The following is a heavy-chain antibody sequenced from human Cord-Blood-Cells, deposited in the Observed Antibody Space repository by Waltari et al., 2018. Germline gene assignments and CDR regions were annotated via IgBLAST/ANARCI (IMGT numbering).Heavy chain of an antibody. Sequence: QVQLQQWGAGLLKPSETLSLTCAVYGGSFSGYYWSWIRQPPEKGLEWIGEINHSGSTNYNPSLKRRVTISVDTSKNQFSLKLSSVTAADTAVYYCARGNSGSYYWFDPWGQGTLVTVSS. V-gene: IGHV4-34*01. CDR3: ARGNSGSYYWFDP. CDR1: GGSFSGYY. CDR2: INHSGST. J-gene: IGHJ5*02. D-gene: IGHD1-26*01.